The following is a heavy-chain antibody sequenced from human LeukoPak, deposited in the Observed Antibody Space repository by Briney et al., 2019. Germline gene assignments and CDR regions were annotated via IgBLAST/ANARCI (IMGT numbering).Heavy chain of an antibody. CDR3: TTGPSVVVPAAIDPIDY. V-gene: IGHV3-15*01. D-gene: IGHD2-2*01. Sequence: GGSLRLSCAASGFTFSNAWMSCVRQAPGKGLEWVGRIKSKTDGGTTDYAAPVKGRFTISRDDSKNTLYLQMNSLKTEDTAVYYCTTGPSVVVPAAIDPIDYWGQGTLVTVSS. J-gene: IGHJ4*02. CDR2: IKSKTDGGTT. CDR1: GFTFSNAW.